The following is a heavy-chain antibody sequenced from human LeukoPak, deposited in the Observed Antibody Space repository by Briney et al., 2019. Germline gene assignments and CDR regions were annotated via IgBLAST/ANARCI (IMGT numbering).Heavy chain of an antibody. D-gene: IGHD2-15*01. CDR3: AHGSAQYYEY. Sequence: GGSLRLSCAVSGLTLSNVWMNWVRQAPGKGLEWVGRIRSQTAGGTTDFAAPVKGRFSISRDNSKNSLYLQMNSLISEDTAVYYCAHGSAQYYEYWGQGTLVTVSS. J-gene: IGHJ1*01. CDR2: IRSQTAGGTT. CDR1: GLTLSNVW. V-gene: IGHV3-15*07.